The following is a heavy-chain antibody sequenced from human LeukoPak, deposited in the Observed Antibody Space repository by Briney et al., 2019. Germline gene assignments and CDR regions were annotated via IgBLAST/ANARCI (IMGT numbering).Heavy chain of an antibody. V-gene: IGHV4-34*01. D-gene: IGHD3-10*01. CDR1: GGSFSGYY. CDR2: INHSGST. CDR3: ATRAGVSLNWFDP. Sequence: SETLSLTCAVYGGSFSGYYWSWIRQPPGKGLEWMGEINHSGSTNYNPSLKSRVTISVDTSKNQFSLKLSSVTAADTAVYYCATRAGVSLNWFDPWGQGTLVTVSS. J-gene: IGHJ5*02.